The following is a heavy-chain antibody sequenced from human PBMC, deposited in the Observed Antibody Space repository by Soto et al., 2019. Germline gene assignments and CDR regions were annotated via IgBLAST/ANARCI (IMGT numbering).Heavy chain of an antibody. J-gene: IGHJ3*02. V-gene: IGHV3-9*01. CDR1: GFTFDDYA. CDR2: ISWNSGSI. CDR3: AKDRGWDSDAFDI. Sequence: EVQLVESGGGLVQPGRSRRLSCEASGFTFDDYAMHWVRQAPGKGLEWVSGISWNSGSIGYADSVKGRFTISRDNAKNSLYLQMNSLRAEDTALYYCAKDRGWDSDAFDIWGQGTMVTVSS. D-gene: IGHD1-26*01.